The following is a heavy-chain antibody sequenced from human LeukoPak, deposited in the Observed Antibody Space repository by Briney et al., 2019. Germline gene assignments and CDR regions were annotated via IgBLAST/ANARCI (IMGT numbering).Heavy chain of an antibody. V-gene: IGHV1-69*04. D-gene: IGHD2-2*01. CDR2: IIPILGIA. Sequence: SVKVSCKASGGTFSSYAISWVRQAPGQGLGWMGRIIPILGIANYAQKFQGRVTITADKSTSTAYMELSSLRSEDTAVYYCARDPRGVEGTRDYFDYWGQGTLVTVSS. CDR1: GGTFSSYA. J-gene: IGHJ4*02. CDR3: ARDPRGVEGTRDYFDY.